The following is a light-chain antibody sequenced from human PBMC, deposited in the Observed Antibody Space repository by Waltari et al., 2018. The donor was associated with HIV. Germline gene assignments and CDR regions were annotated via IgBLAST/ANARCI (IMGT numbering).Light chain of an antibody. Sequence: EVTQPPSVAVSPGQTASITCSGYELGDKYTCWYQQKPGQSPLLVIYQDNKRPSGIPERFSGSSSGHTATLTISGTLPMDEADYYCQAWGSSTSGVFGTGTKLTVL. CDR3: QAWGSSTSGV. J-gene: IGLJ3*02. CDR1: ELGDKY. CDR2: QDN. V-gene: IGLV3-1*01.